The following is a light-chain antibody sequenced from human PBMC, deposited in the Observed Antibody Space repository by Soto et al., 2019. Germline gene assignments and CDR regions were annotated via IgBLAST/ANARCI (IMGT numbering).Light chain of an antibody. CDR2: GAS. V-gene: IGKV3D-20*02. CDR1: QSVSSSY. CDR3: QQRSNWPFALT. Sequence: EIVLTQSPGTLSLSPGERATLSCRASQSVSSSYLAWYQQKPGQAPRLLIYGASSRATGIPDRFSGSGSGTDFTLTISRLEPEDFAVYYCQQRSNWPFALTFGGGTKV. J-gene: IGKJ4*01.